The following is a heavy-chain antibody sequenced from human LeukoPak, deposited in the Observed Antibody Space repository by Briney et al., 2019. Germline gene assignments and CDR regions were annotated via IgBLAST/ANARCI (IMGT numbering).Heavy chain of an antibody. CDR3: VNGITATSG. Sequence: GGSVRLSCVGSGFIFSNFWMHWVRQAPGKGLMWVSAIKTDGSSTSYVDSVKGRFTISRDNAKNTLYLQMNSLRAEDTAIYYCVNGITATSGWGQGTLVTVSS. D-gene: IGHD1-20*01. CDR1: GFIFSNFW. V-gene: IGHV3-74*01. CDR2: IKTDGSST. J-gene: IGHJ4*02.